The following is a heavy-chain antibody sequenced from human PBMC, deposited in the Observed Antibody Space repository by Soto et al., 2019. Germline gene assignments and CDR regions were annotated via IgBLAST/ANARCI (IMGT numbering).Heavy chain of an antibody. V-gene: IGHV2-5*02. CDR1: EFSLSSTRMA. Sequence: QITLKESGPTLVKPTQTLTLTCTFSEFSLSSTRMAVGWIRQPPGKALEWLALIYWDDDKRYSPFLKSRLTITKDTSKNQVVLTMSNMDPVDTARYYCAHIVVAGLGYYFDYWGQRTLVTVSS. J-gene: IGHJ4*02. CDR3: AHIVVAGLGYYFDY. D-gene: IGHD6-19*01. CDR2: IYWDDDK.